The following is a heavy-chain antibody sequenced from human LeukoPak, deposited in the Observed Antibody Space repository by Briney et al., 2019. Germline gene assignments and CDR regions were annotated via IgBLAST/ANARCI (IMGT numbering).Heavy chain of an antibody. J-gene: IGHJ3*02. CDR1: GYTFTSYY. CDR2: VNPNSGGT. D-gene: IGHD3-22*01. CDR3: ARDWDYYDSSGYYSDAFDI. Sequence: GASVKVSCKASGYTFTSYYMHWVRQAPGQGLEWMGRVNPNSGGTNYAQKFQGRVTMTRDTSISTAYMELSRLRSDDTAVYYCARDWDYYDSSGYYSDAFDIWGQGTMVTVSS. V-gene: IGHV1-2*06.